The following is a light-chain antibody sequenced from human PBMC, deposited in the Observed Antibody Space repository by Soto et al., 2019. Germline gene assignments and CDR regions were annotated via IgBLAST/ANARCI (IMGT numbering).Light chain of an antibody. CDR1: QIINSTY. CDR2: GAS. V-gene: IGKV3-20*01. CDR3: QHYGTSLYT. Sequence: DIVLTQSPGTLSLSPGERATLSCLARQIINSTYLGWYQQKPGQAPRLLIYGASSRATGVPDRFSGSGSGTYLTLTSSRREPEGFAVYYCQHYGTSLYTFGQATTVEIK. J-gene: IGKJ2*01.